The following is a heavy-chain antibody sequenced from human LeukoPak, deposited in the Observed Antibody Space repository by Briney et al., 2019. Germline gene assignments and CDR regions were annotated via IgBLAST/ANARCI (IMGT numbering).Heavy chain of an antibody. V-gene: IGHV1-3*01. D-gene: IGHD4-11*01. J-gene: IGHJ4*02. CDR3: AREGSRMTTFYIIDY. CDR1: GYTFTSYA. Sequence: ASVKVSCKASGYTFTSYAMHWVRQAPGQRLEWMGWINAGNGNTKYSQKFQGRVTITRDTSANTAYMELSSLRFEDTAVYYCAREGSRMTTFYIIDYWGQGTLVTVSS. CDR2: INAGNGNT.